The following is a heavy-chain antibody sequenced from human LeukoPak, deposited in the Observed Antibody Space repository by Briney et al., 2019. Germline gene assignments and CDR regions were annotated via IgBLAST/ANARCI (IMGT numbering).Heavy chain of an antibody. CDR3: ARDVGSGYYYGHGAFDI. D-gene: IGHD3-22*01. V-gene: IGHV4-34*01. CDR2: INHSGST. CDR1: GGSFSGYY. J-gene: IGHJ3*02. Sequence: SETLSLTCAVYGGSFSGYYWSWIRQPPGKGLEWIGEINHSGSTNYNPSLKSRVTISVDTSKNQFSLKLSSVTAADTAVYYCARDVGSGYYYGHGAFDIWGQGTMVTVSS.